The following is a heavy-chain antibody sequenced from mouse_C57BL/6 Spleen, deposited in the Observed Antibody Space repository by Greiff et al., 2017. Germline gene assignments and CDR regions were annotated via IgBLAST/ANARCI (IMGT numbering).Heavy chain of an antibody. CDR2: INPGSGGT. J-gene: IGHJ2*01. CDR1: GYAFTNYL. D-gene: IGHD2-4*01. V-gene: IGHV1-54*01. CDR3: ARRGYDYDGGRFDY. Sequence: QVQLQQSGAELVRPGTSVKVSCKASGYAFTNYLMEWVKQRPGQGLEWIGVINPGSGGTNYNEKFKGKATLTADKSSSTAYMQLSSLTSEDAAVYYCARRGYDYDGGRFDYWGQGTTLTVSS.